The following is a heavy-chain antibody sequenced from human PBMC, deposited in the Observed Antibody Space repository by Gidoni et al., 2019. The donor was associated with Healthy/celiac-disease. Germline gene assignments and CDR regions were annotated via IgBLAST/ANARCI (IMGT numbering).Heavy chain of an antibody. CDR1: GLTLSSYG. CDR2: ISYDGSNK. D-gene: IGHD3-10*01. CDR3: AKDHTMVRGVPIDY. J-gene: IGHJ4*02. Sequence: QVQLVESGGGVVQPGRSLRLSCAAYGLTLSSYGMHWVRQAPGKGLEWVAVISYDGSNKYYADSVKGRFTISRDNSKNTLYLQMNSLRAEDTAVYYCAKDHTMVRGVPIDYWGQGTLVTVSS. V-gene: IGHV3-30*18.